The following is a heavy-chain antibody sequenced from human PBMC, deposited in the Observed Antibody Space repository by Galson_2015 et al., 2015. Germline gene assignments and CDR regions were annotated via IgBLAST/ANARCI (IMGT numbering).Heavy chain of an antibody. Sequence: SVKVSCKASGGTFSSYAISWVRQAPGQGLEWMGGIIPIFGTANYAQKFQGRVTITADESTSTACMELSSLRSEDTAVYYCASQAAAGTNFDYWGQGTLVTVSS. V-gene: IGHV1-69*13. CDR3: ASQAAAGTNFDY. D-gene: IGHD6-13*01. J-gene: IGHJ4*02. CDR2: IIPIFGTA. CDR1: GGTFSSYA.